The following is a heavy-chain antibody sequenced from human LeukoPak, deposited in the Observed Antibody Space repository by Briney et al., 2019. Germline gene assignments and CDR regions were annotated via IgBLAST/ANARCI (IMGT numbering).Heavy chain of an antibody. CDR1: GFTFSSNY. Sequence: GGSLRLSCAASGFTFSSNYMSWVRQAPGKGLEWVSVIYSGGSTYYADSVKGRFTISRDNSKNTLYLQMNSLRAEDTAVYYCARASRGYYNWFDPWGQGTLVTVSS. CDR2: IYSGGST. CDR3: ARASRGYYNWFDP. D-gene: IGHD5-18*01. V-gene: IGHV3-66*02. J-gene: IGHJ5*02.